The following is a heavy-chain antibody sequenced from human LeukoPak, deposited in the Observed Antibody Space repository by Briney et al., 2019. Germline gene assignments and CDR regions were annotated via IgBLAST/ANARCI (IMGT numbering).Heavy chain of an antibody. CDR1: GGSISSNY. V-gene: IGHV4-59*01. J-gene: IGHJ4*02. Sequence: SETLSLTCAVSGGSISSNYWSWIQQPPGKGLEWIGDIHHSGGTNYNPSLKSRVTISVDTSKNQFSLKLNSVTAADTAVYYCARAGGYRPAAADLDYWGQGTLVTVSS. CDR3: ARAGGYRPAAADLDY. CDR2: IHHSGGT. D-gene: IGHD6-13*01.